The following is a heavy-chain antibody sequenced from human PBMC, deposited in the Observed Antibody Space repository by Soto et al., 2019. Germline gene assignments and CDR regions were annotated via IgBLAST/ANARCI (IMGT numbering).Heavy chain of an antibody. CDR2: ISYDGSNK. J-gene: IGHJ4*02. CDR1: GFTFSSYA. CDR3: ARVEDTAMVIRPSFDY. V-gene: IGHV3-30-3*01. D-gene: IGHD5-18*01. Sequence: GGSLRLSCAASGFTFSSYAMHWVRQAPGKGLEWVAVISYDGSNKYYADSVKGRFTISRDNSKNTLYLQMSSLRAEDTAVYYCARVEDTAMVIRPSFDYWGQGTLVTVSS.